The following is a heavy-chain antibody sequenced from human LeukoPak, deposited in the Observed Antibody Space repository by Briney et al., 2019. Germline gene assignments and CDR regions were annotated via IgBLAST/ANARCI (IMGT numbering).Heavy chain of an antibody. CDR1: GYTFTGYY. J-gene: IGHJ4*02. D-gene: IGHD6-19*01. CDR2: INPNSGGT. CDR3: ATGFGYSSGWFKTRGMGYFDY. Sequence: ASVKLSCKASGYTFTGYYMHWVRQAPGQGLEWMGWINPNSGGTNYAQKFQGRVTMTRDTSISTAYMELSRLRSDDTAVYYCATGFGYSSGWFKTRGMGYFDYWGQGTLVTVSS. V-gene: IGHV1-2*02.